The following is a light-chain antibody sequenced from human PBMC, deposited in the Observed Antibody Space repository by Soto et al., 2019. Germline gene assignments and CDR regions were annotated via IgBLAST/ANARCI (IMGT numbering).Light chain of an antibody. CDR3: LQDYGDSWT. Sequence: DIQMTQSPSTLSGSVGDRVTLTCRASQTISSWLGWYQQKPGKAPKXXIYKASTLNSGVPSRFSGSRAGTDFTLTISSLQPEDFESYDCLQDYGDSWTFGRGTQVDIK. V-gene: IGKV1-5*03. CDR2: KAS. J-gene: IGKJ1*01. CDR1: QTISSW.